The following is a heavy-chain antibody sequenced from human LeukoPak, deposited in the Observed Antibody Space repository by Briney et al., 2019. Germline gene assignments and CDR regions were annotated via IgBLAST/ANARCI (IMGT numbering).Heavy chain of an antibody. D-gene: IGHD6-6*01. CDR1: GYTFTSYG. J-gene: IGHJ6*03. CDR2: ISAYNGNT. CDR3: ASSQSSIAARRDYYYYMDV. V-gene: IGHV1-18*01. Sequence: ASVKVSCKASGYTFTSYGISWVRQAPGQGLEWMGWISAYNGNTNYAQKLQGRVTMTTDTSTSTAYMELRSLRSDDTAVYYCASSQSSIAARRDYYYYMDVWGKGTTVTVSS.